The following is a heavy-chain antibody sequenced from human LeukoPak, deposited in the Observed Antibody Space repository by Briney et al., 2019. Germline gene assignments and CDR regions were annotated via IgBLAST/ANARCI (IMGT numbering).Heavy chain of an antibody. CDR3: ASLGGYQNGNFDY. CDR2: IHYSGST. Sequence: KPSQTLSLTCTVSGGSISSGSYYWTWIRQPPEKGLEWIGSIHYSGSTNYNPSLKSRVTISIDTSKNHFSLKLSSVTAADTAVYYCASLGGYQNGNFDYWGRGALVTVSS. D-gene: IGHD1-26*01. V-gene: IGHV4-39*02. J-gene: IGHJ4*02. CDR1: GGSISSGSYY.